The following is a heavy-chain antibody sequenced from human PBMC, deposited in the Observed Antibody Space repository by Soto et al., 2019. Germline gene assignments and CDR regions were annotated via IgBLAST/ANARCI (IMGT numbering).Heavy chain of an antibody. J-gene: IGHJ2*01. CDR1: GFTFSDYY. CDR3: ARETRGVIIPYWYFDL. V-gene: IGHV3-11*05. Sequence: PGGSLRLSCAASGFTFSDYYMSWIRQAPGKGLEWVSYISSSSSYTNYADSVKGRFTISRDNAKNSLYLQMNSLRAEDTAVYYCARETRGVIIPYWYFDLWGRGTLVTVSS. D-gene: IGHD3-10*01. CDR2: ISSSSSYT.